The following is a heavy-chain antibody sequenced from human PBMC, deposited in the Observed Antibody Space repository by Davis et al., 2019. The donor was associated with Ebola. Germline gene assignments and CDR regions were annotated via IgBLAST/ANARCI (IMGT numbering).Heavy chain of an antibody. Sequence: AASVKVSCKASGYTFTSYGISWVRQAPGQGLEWMGWINPHNGNTNYAQNVQGRVIMTSDTATTTAYMEVGSLRSDDTAVYYCAREGQAYDGTHYWGQGTLVTVSS. CDR3: AREGQAYDGTHY. J-gene: IGHJ4*02. D-gene: IGHD1-1*01. CDR1: GYTFTSYG. V-gene: IGHV1-18*04. CDR2: INPHNGNT.